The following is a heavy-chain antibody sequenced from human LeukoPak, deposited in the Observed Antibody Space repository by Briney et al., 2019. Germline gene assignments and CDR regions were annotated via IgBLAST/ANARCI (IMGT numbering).Heavy chain of an antibody. CDR3: ARESSRLRLGELSFFPYYYGMDV. Sequence: GASVKVSCKASGGTFSSYAISWVRQAPGQGLEWMGGIIPIFGTANYAQKFQGRVTITADESTSTACMELSSLRSEDTAVYYCARESSRLRLGELSFFPYYYGMDVWGQGTTVTVSS. J-gene: IGHJ6*02. V-gene: IGHV1-69*13. D-gene: IGHD3-16*02. CDR2: IIPIFGTA. CDR1: GGTFSSYA.